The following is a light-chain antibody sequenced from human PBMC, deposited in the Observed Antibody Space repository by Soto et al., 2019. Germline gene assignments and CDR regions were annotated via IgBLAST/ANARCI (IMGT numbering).Light chain of an antibody. J-gene: IGKJ4*01. CDR1: QSVGGD. V-gene: IGKV3-15*01. Sequence: IVMTQSPATLSVSPVERAILSCRASQSVGGDLAWYQRKPGQAPRLLIYGASSRAPGIPTRFSGSGSGTEFTLTISSLQSEDFAVYYCQQYENWPQLTFGGGTKVHI. CDR2: GAS. CDR3: QQYENWPQLT.